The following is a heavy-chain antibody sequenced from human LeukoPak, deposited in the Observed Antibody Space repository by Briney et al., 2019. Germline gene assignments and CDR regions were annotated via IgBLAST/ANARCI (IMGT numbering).Heavy chain of an antibody. CDR2: ISRSSSHMYYA. D-gene: IGHD6-13*01. CDR3: AGGITAADPFDY. CDR1: GFTFSSYS. J-gene: IGHJ4*02. V-gene: IGHV3-21*01. Sequence: RGSLRLSCAASGFTFSSYSMNWVRQAPGKGLEWVSSISRSSSHMYYADYADSVKGRFTISRDNAKNSLYLQMNSLRAEDTAVYYCAGGITAADPFDYWGQGTLVTVSS.